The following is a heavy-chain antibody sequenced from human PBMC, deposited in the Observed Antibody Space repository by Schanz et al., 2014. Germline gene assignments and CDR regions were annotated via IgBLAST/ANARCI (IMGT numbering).Heavy chain of an antibody. CDR2: IIPNLGSA. CDR1: GDTLSSYG. Sequence: QVQLVQSGAEVKKPGSSVTVSCKASGDTLSSYGISWVRQAPGQGLEWMGRIIPNLGSANYAQKFQGIVTITADKSTSTVYMELSSLRSEDTAIYYCARGNTIFGVVILGWLDPWGQGTLVTVSS. J-gene: IGHJ5*02. V-gene: IGHV1-69*04. CDR3: ARGNTIFGVVILGWLDP. D-gene: IGHD3-3*01.